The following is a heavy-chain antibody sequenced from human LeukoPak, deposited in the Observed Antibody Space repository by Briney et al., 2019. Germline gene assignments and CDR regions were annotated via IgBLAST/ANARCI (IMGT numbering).Heavy chain of an antibody. V-gene: IGHV4-34*01. Sequence: PSETLSLTCAVYGGSFSGYYWSWIRQPPGKGLEWIGEINHSGSTNYNPSLKSRVTISVDTSKNQFSLELSSVTAADTAVYYCARYYDSRSGFDYWGQGTLVTVSS. CDR1: GGSFSGYY. D-gene: IGHD3-22*01. CDR2: INHSGST. CDR3: ARYYDSRSGFDY. J-gene: IGHJ4*02.